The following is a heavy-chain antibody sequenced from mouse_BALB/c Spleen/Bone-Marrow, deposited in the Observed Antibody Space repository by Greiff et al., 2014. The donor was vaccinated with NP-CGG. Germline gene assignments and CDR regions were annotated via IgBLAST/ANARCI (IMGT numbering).Heavy chain of an antibody. D-gene: IGHD1-1*02. J-gene: IGHJ3*01. CDR1: GYTFTSYW. CDR3: TRDDGGFAY. Sequence: VQLQQSGTDLVWPGASVKLSCKASGYTFTSYWINWVKQRPGQGLEWIGNIYPSDSYTNYNQKFKDKATLTVDKSSSTAYMHLSSPTSEDSAVYYFTRDDGGFAYWGQGTLVTVSA. CDR2: IYPSDSYT. V-gene: IGHV1-69*02.